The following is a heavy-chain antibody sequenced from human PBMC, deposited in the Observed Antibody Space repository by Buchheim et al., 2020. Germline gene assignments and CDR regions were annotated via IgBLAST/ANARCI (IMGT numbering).Heavy chain of an antibody. V-gene: IGHV1-18*01. CDR1: GYTFTSYG. J-gene: IGHJ6*03. CDR2: FSAYNGNT. CDR3: ARARYGYCSGGSCYAYYYYMDV. Sequence: QVQLVQSGAEVKKPGASVKVSCKASGYTFTSYGISWVRQAPGQGLEWMGWFSAYNGNTNYAQKLQGRVTMTTDTSTSTAYMELRSLRSDDTAVYYCARARYGYCSGGSCYAYYYYMDVWGKGTT. D-gene: IGHD2-15*01.